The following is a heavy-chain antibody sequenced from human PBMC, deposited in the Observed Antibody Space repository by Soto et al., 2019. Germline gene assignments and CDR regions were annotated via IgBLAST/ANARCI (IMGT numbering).Heavy chain of an antibody. J-gene: IGHJ4*02. CDR1: GDSISTYY. CDR3: ARLQPLQKVIDN. CDR2: IFYSGAT. V-gene: IGHV4-59*13. Sequence: SETLSLTCTVSGDSISTYYWSWIRQPQGKGLQWNGYIFYSGATAYNPSLKRRVNISLDMSKKQIPLRLRSVTTADTDTYVCARLQPLQKVIDNWGQGTLVTVSS. D-gene: IGHD1-1*01.